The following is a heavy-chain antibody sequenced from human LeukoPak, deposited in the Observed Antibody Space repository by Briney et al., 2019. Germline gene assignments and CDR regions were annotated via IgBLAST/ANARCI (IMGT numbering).Heavy chain of an antibody. CDR2: IHTSGST. D-gene: IGHD3-9*01. J-gene: IGHJ6*04. CDR3: ARGFYDFLTGYYLDV. Sequence: SETLSLICTVSGGSFSSHYWSWIRQPPGRGLEWVGYIHTSGSTSYNSFLTSRVTMSVDTSNNHFSLGLSSVTAADTAVYYCARGFYDFLTGYYLDVWGKGTTVTVSS. CDR1: GGSFSSHY. V-gene: IGHV4-4*09.